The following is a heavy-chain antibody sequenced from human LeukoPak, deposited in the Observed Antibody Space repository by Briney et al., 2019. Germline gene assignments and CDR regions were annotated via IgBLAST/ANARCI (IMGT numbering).Heavy chain of an antibody. D-gene: IGHD6-19*01. CDR3: ARGSARVLTVAGTPRI. V-gene: IGHV3-48*02. CDR1: GFTFSSYS. CDR2: ISSSSSTI. J-gene: IGHJ3*02. Sequence: GGSLRLSCAASGFTFSSYSMNWVRQAPGKGLEWVSYISSSSSTIYYADSVKGRFTISRDNAKNSLYLQMNSLRDEDTAVYYRARGSARVLTVAGTPRIWGQGTMVTVSS.